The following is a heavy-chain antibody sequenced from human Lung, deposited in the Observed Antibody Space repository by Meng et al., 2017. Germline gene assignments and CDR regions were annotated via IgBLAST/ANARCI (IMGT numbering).Heavy chain of an antibody. CDR3: AKYSYGLGDYLDY. CDR1: GFSFSSYA. Sequence: VQLVEFVGGLVQPGGSLSLSFAASGFSFSSYAMSWVRHAPGKGLEWVSALSGGGFTTYYADSVKGRFAISRHNSKNTLYLQMNSLRAEDTALYYCAKYSYGLGDYLDYWGQGALVIVSS. CDR2: LSGGGFTT. D-gene: IGHD3-10*01. J-gene: IGHJ4*02. V-gene: IGHV3-23*04.